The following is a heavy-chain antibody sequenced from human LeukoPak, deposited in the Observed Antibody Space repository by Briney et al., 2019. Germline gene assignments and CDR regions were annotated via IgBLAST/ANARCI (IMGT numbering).Heavy chain of an antibody. CDR3: ATKGNSGYDWGDPFDY. D-gene: IGHD5-12*01. CDR2: IYYSGST. CDR1: GGSISSSSYY. J-gene: IGHJ4*02. Sequence: SETPSLTCTVSGGSISSSSYYWGWIRQPPGKGLEWIGSIYYSGSTYYNPSLKSRVTISVDTSKNQFSLKLSSVTAADTAVYYCATKGNSGYDWGDPFDYWGQGTLVTVSS. V-gene: IGHV4-39*07.